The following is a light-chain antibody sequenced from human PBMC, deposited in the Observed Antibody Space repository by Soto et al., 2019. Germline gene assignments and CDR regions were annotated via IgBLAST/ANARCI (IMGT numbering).Light chain of an antibody. J-gene: IGKJ4*01. Sequence: EIVMTQSPATLSVSPGERATLSCRASQSVGTYLAWYQQKPGQAPRLVIYVASNRAAGIPARFSGSGSGTEFTLAISSIQSEDFAVYYCQQHNAWPLTFGGGTKVEIK. CDR2: VAS. CDR1: QSVGTY. V-gene: IGKV3-15*01. CDR3: QQHNAWPLT.